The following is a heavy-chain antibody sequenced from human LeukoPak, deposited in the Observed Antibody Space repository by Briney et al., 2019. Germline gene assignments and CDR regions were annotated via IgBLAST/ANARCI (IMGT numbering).Heavy chain of an antibody. J-gene: IGHJ4*02. V-gene: IGHV1-18*01. Sequence: ASVKVSCKASGYTFTGNGITWVRQAPGQGLEWMGWISGYSGNTAYAQMFQARVTMTTDTSTSTVYMEVTNLRSDDTAIYYCARSGHCSGTGCYAEGIDYWGQGTLVTVSS. CDR3: ARSGHCSGTGCYAEGIDY. D-gene: IGHD2-2*01. CDR2: ISGYSGNT. CDR1: GYTFTGNG.